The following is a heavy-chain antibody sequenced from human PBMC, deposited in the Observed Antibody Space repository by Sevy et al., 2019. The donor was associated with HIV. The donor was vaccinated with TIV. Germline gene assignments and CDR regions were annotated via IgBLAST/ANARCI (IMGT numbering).Heavy chain of an antibody. V-gene: IGHV3-33*05. CDR3: SKDGGATMGYYLYMDV. J-gene: IGHJ6*03. CDR1: GITINNYG. D-gene: IGHD3-10*01. CDR2: SLYDENQK. Sequence: GGSLRLSCVASGITINNYGMHWVRQAPGKGLEWVAGSLYDENQKYYAESVKGRFTISRDNSKNRLYLEMYSLRAEDSAVYYCSKDGGATMGYYLYMDVWGKGTAVTVSS.